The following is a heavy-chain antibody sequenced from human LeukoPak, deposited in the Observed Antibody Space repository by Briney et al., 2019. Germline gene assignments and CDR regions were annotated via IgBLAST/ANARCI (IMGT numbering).Heavy chain of an antibody. V-gene: IGHV1-69*04. CDR2: IIPILGIA. J-gene: IGHJ6*02. Sequence: SVTVSFTASGGTFSSYAISWVRQAPGQGLEWMGRIIPILGIANYAQKFQGRVTITADKSTSTAYMELSSLRSEDTAVYYCARDPRSVYYYYGMDVWGQGTTVTVSS. CDR1: GGTFSSYA. CDR3: ARDPRSVYYYYGMDV.